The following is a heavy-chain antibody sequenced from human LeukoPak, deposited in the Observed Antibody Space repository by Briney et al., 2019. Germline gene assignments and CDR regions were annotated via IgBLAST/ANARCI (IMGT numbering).Heavy chain of an antibody. CDR2: MSYDGSDI. V-gene: IGHV3-30-3*01. D-gene: IGHD2-2*01. CDR3: AREWVWCSSTSCRSEGMDV. J-gene: IGHJ6*02. CDR1: GFSFSDYA. Sequence: GGSLRLSCVASGFSFSDYAFRWVRQAPGKGLEWVASMSYDGSDIAYADSVKGRFTISRDNSKNTLYLQLNSLRREDTAVYYCAREWVWCSSTSCRSEGMDVWGQGTTVTVSS.